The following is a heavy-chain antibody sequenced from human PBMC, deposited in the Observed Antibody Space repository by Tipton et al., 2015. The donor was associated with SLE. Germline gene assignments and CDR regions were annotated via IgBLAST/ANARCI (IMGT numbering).Heavy chain of an antibody. CDR2: IYISGST. J-gene: IGHJ6*03. V-gene: IGHV4-61*02. CDR1: AGSLNSDNYY. Sequence: TLSLTCTVSAGSLNSDNYYWNWIRQPAGKGLEWIGRIYISGSTHYNPSLKSRVTMSIDTSKNQFSLRLSSVTAADTAVYYCARDPPLTGSYYYYMDVWGQGTTVTVSS. D-gene: IGHD1-20*01. CDR3: ARDPPLTGSYYYYMDV.